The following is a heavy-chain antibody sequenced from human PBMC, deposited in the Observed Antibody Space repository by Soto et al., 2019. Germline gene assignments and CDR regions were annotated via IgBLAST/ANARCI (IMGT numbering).Heavy chain of an antibody. CDR2: ISGSGGST. CDR3: AKDGQPRNFMITFGGVIVFDY. V-gene: IGHV3-23*01. D-gene: IGHD3-16*02. J-gene: IGHJ4*02. Sequence: PGGSLRLSCAASGFTFSSYAMSWVRQAPGKGLEWVSAISGSGGSTYYADSVKGRFTISRDNSKNTLYLQMNSLRAEDTAVYYCAKDGQPRNFMITFGGVIVFDYPGQATLVTVSS. CDR1: GFTFSSYA.